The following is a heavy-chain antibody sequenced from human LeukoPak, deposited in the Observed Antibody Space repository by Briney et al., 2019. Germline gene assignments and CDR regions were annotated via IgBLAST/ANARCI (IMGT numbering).Heavy chain of an antibody. CDR3: AKVRSSGWNTGGFDY. Sequence: GGSLRLSCAASGFTFSSYVMSWVRQAPGKGLEWVSGISDSGGRTYYADSVKGRFTISRDNSKNTLHLQMNSLRGEDTAIYYCAKVRSSGWNTGGFDYWGQGTLVTVSS. J-gene: IGHJ4*02. D-gene: IGHD6-19*01. V-gene: IGHV3-23*01. CDR1: GFTFSSYV. CDR2: ISDSGGRT.